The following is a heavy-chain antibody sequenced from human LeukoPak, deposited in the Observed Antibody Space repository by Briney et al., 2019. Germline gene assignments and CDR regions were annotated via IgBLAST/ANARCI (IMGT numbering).Heavy chain of an antibody. D-gene: IGHD1-14*01. V-gene: IGHV4-59*01. CDR2: IYYSGST. CDR3: ARGGNHVRKYYFDY. J-gene: IGHJ4*02. CDR1: GGSISSYY. Sequence: SETLSLTCTVSGGSISSYYWSWIRQPPGKGLEWIGYIYYSGSTNYNPSLKSRVTISVDTSKNQFSLKLSSVTAADTAVYYCARGGNHVRKYYFDYWGQGTLVTVSS.